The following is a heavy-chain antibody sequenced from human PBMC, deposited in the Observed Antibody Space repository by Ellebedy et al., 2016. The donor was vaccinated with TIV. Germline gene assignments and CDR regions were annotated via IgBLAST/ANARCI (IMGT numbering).Heavy chain of an antibody. D-gene: IGHD2-21*02. CDR3: PKGQRVVTAPFDY. J-gene: IGHJ4*01. Sequence: PGGSLRLSFAAPGFTFSSYTMNWVRQAPGKGLDWVSAVSCSGCTTYYADSVKGRFTISRDNSKNTLYLQMNSLRAEDTAVYYCPKGQRVVTAPFDYWGHGTVVTVSS. V-gene: IGHV3-23*01. CDR1: GFTFSSYT. CDR2: VSCSGCTT.